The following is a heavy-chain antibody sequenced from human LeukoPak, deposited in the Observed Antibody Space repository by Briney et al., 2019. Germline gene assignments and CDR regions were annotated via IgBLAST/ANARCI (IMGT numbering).Heavy chain of an antibody. CDR2: ISSSSSYI. CDR1: GFTFSSYS. J-gene: IGHJ4*02. V-gene: IGHV3-21*01. D-gene: IGHD2-15*01. Sequence: GGSLRLSCAASGFTFSSYSMNWVRQAPGKGLEWVSSISSSSSYIYYADSVKGRFTISRDNAKNSLYLQMNSLRAEDTAVYYCARHQGYCSGGSCHRGDYWGQGTLVTVSS. CDR3: ARHQGYCSGGSCHRGDY.